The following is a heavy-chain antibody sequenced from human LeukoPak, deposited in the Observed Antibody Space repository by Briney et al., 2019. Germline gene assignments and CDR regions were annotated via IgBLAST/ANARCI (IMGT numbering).Heavy chain of an antibody. J-gene: IGHJ4*02. CDR3: ASALPFQLVH. Sequence: SGTLSLTCAVSGGSISSTNWWSWVRQPPGKGLEWIGEIYHSGPTNYNPSLKSRVTISVDKSKNLFSLNLSSVTAADTAVYYCASALPFQLVHWGQGTLVTVYS. CDR2: IYHSGPT. D-gene: IGHD6-13*01. CDR1: GGSISSTNW. V-gene: IGHV4-4*02.